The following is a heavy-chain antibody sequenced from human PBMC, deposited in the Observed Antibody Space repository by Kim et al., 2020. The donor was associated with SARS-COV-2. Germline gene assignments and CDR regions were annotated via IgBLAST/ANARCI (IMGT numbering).Heavy chain of an antibody. D-gene: IGHD6-13*01. CDR2: IIPIFGTA. J-gene: IGHJ4*02. CDR3: ARERQQLVPLFDY. CDR1: GGTFSSYA. V-gene: IGHV1-69*13. Sequence: SVKVSCKSSGGTFSSYAISWVRQAPGQGLEWMGGIIPIFGTANYAQKFQGRVTITADESTSTAYMELSSLRSEDTAVYYCARERQQLVPLFDYWGQGTLVTVSS.